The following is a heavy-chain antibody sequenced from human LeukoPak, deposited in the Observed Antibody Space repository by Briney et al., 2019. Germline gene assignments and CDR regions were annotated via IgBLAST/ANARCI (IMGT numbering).Heavy chain of an antibody. CDR2: INHSGST. V-gene: IGHV4-34*01. J-gene: IGHJ4*02. CDR1: GGSFSGYY. Sequence: SETLSLTCALYGGSFSGYYWSWIRPPPGKELEWIGEINHSGSTNYNPSLKSRVTISLDTSKNQFSLKLSSVTAADTAVYYCARDSPPGSWGQGTLVTVSS. CDR3: ARDSPPGS.